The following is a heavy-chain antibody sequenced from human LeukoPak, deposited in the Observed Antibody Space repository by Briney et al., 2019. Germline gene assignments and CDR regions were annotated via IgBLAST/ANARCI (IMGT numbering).Heavy chain of an antibody. D-gene: IGHD2-2*02. CDR1: GVSINSYY. Sequence: PSETLSLTCTVSGVSINSYYWSWVRQPPGRGLEWIGYIYYSGNTNYNPSLKSRVTISVDTSKNQFSPKLSSVTAADTAVYYCARAYTSWSFDYWGQGTLVTVSS. V-gene: IGHV4-59*01. CDR2: IYYSGNT. CDR3: ARAYTSWSFDY. J-gene: IGHJ4*02.